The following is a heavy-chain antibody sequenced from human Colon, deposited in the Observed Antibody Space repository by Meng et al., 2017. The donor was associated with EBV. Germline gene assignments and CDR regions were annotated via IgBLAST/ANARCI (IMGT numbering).Heavy chain of an antibody. CDR2: IDDSGST. Sequence: QVTLQEWGPGLVTPSGTLSLTCGVSGVSISSNIRWTWVRQPPGKGLEWIGDIDDSGSTNYNPSLNSRISISLDKSKNHFSLKVNSVTAADTAVYYCARGKQDAWELLAYWGQGALVTVSS. J-gene: IGHJ4*02. CDR3: ARGKQDAWELLAY. V-gene: IGHV4-4*02. D-gene: IGHD1-26*01. CDR1: GVSISSNIR.